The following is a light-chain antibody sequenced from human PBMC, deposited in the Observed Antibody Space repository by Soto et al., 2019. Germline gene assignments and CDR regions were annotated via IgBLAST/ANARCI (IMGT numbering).Light chain of an antibody. CDR1: ARDIGGYQF. Sequence: QSALTQPASVSGSPGQSITISCTGTARDIGGYQFVSWYQQHPDKAPKLIIVDVTKRPSGISSRFSAYKSGTTASLTISGLLPEDEAQYYGASYSCSETPVVVGGGTKLTFL. CDR3: ASYSCSETPVV. V-gene: IGLV2-14*03. CDR2: DVT. J-gene: IGLJ2*01.